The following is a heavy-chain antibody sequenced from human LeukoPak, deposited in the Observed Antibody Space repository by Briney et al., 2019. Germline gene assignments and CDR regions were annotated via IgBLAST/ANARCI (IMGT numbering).Heavy chain of an antibody. Sequence: SETLSLTCAVYGGSFTGYYWSWIRQSPGKGLQWIAEVNHRGDTNYDPSVKGRVTISVDTSKNQFSLKVTSLTAADTAVYYCARGPTISETGYFDYWGQGTLVTVSS. CDR3: ARGPTISETGYFDY. J-gene: IGHJ4*03. CDR1: GGSFTGYY. D-gene: IGHD1-1*01. CDR2: VNHRGDT. V-gene: IGHV4-34*01.